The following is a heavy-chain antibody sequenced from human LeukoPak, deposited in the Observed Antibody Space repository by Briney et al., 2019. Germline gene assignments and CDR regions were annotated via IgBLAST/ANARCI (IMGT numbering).Heavy chain of an antibody. J-gene: IGHJ4*02. V-gene: IGHV4-34*01. Sequence: PSETLSLTCAVYGGSFSGHYWSWIRQPPGKGLEWIGEINHSGLTNYNPSLKSRVTISVDTSKNQFSLKVISVTAADTAVYYCARAWTAMANFDYWGQGTLVTVSS. D-gene: IGHD5-18*01. CDR1: GGSFSGHY. CDR2: INHSGLT. CDR3: ARAWTAMANFDY.